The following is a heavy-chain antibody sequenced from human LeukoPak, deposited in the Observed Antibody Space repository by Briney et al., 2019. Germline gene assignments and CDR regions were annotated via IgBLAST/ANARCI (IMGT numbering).Heavy chain of an antibody. D-gene: IGHD2-8*01. CDR2: MYYSGST. CDR3: ARDLGYCTNGVCHTRFDY. Sequence: SETLSLTCTVSGASVSSGSYYWSWIRQPPGKRLEWIGYMYYSGSTNYNPSLKSRVTISIDTSKNHFSLKLSSVTAADTAVYYCARDLGYCTNGVCHTRFDYWGQGTLVAVSS. J-gene: IGHJ4*02. V-gene: IGHV4-61*03. CDR1: GASVSSGSYY.